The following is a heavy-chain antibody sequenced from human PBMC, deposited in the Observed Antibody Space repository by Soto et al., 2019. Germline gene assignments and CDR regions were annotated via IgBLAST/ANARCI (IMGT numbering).Heavy chain of an antibody. D-gene: IGHD5-12*01. Sequence: PSETLSLTCTVSGGSISSGDYYWSWIRQPPGKGLEWIGYIFYSGSTYYNPSLKSRVTISVDTSKNQFSLKLSSVTAADTAVYYCARAGIVATMGPPVDVWGQGTTVTVSS. CDR3: ARAGIVATMGPPVDV. CDR1: GGSISSGDYY. J-gene: IGHJ6*02. V-gene: IGHV4-30-4*01. CDR2: IFYSGST.